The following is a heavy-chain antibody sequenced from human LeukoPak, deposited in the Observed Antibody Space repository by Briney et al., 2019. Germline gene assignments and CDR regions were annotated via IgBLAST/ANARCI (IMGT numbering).Heavy chain of an antibody. CDR3: ARPYSAPFDI. CDR1: GYTFSTYW. V-gene: IGHV5-51*01. D-gene: IGHD2-15*01. CDR2: IFPSDSDT. Sequence: GESLKISCKGSGYTFSTYWIGRVRQMPGKGLEWMGIIFPSDSDTRYSPSFQGQVTTSADKSINTAYLQWNSLKTSDTAMYYCARPYSAPFDIWGQGTMVTVSS. J-gene: IGHJ3*02.